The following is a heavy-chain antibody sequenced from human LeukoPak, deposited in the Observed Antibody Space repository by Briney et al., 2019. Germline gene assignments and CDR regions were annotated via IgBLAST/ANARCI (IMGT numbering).Heavy chain of an antibody. J-gene: IGHJ4*02. Sequence: GGSLRLSXAASGFTFSSYSMNWVRQAPGKGLEWLANIKQDGSEKYYVDSVKGRFTISRDNDNNSMYLQINSLRAEDTAVYYCARYHGGYFAYWGQGTLVTVSS. D-gene: IGHD2-15*01. CDR2: IKQDGSEK. CDR1: GFTFSSYS. V-gene: IGHV3-7*01. CDR3: ARYHGGYFAY.